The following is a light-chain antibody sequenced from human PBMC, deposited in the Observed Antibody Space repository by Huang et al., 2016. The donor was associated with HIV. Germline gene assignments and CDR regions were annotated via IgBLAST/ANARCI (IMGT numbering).Light chain of an antibody. CDR1: QSVSSY. J-gene: IGKJ4*01. CDR3: QQRSNWRIT. CDR2: DAS. Sequence: EIVLTQSPATLSLSPGERATLSCRASQSVSSYLAWYQQKPGQAPRRLIYDASSRTAGIPARFSGSGAWTAFTLTISSLEPEDFAVYYYQQRSNWRITFGGGTKVEIK. V-gene: IGKV3-11*01.